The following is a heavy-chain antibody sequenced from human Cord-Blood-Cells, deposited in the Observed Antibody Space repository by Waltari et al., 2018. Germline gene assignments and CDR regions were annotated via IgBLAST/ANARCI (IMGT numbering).Heavy chain of an antibody. CDR3: ARDSGSYFTSFDY. J-gene: IGHJ4*02. CDR2: INPNSGGT. V-gene: IGHV1-2*02. CDR1: GYTFTGSY. Sequence: QVQLVQSGAEVKKPGASVKVSCTASGYTFTGSYIHWVRQAPGQGLEWMGWINPNSGGTNYAQKFQGRVTMTRDTSISTAYMELSRLRSDDTAVYYCARDSGSYFTSFDYWGQGTLVTVSS. D-gene: IGHD1-26*01.